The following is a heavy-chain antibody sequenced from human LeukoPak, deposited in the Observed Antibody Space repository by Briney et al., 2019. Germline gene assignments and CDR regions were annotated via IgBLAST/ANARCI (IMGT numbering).Heavy chain of an antibody. CDR2: INPSGGST. CDR1: GGTFSSYA. J-gene: IGHJ4*02. D-gene: IGHD5-24*01. CDR3: ARGGMATMLTPLYY. Sequence: ASVKVSCKASGGTFSSYAISWVRQAPGQGLEWMGIINPSGGSTSYAQKFQGRVTMTRDTSTSTVYMELSSLRSEDTAVYYCARGGMATMLTPLYYWGQGTLVTVSS. V-gene: IGHV1-46*01.